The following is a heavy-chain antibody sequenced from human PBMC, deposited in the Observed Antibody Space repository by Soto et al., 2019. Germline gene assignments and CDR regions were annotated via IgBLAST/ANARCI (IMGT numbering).Heavy chain of an antibody. V-gene: IGHV1-69*01. CDR2: IIPIFGTA. CDR1: GGTFSSYA. Sequence: QVQLVQSGAEVKKPGSSVKVSCKASGGTFSSYAISWVRQAHGQGLEWMGGIIPIFGTANYAQKFQGRVTITADEATSTAYMELSSLRSEDTAVYYCAGAAYYYDSSGLYYFDYWGQGTLVTVSS. D-gene: IGHD3-22*01. CDR3: AGAAYYYDSSGLYYFDY. J-gene: IGHJ4*02.